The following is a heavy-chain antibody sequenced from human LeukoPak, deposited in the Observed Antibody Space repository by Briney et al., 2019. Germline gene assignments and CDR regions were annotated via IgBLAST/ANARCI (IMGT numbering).Heavy chain of an antibody. CDR3: ARVGYCSSTSCYANYYYGMDV. D-gene: IGHD2-2*01. V-gene: IGHV1-69*13. J-gene: IGHJ6*02. CDR1: GGTFSSYA. CDR2: IIPIFGTA. Sequence: SVKVSCKASGGTFSSYAIGWVRQAPGQGLEWMGGIIPIFGTANYAQKFQGRVTITADESTSTAYMELSSLRSEDTAVYYCARVGYCSSTSCYANYYYGMDVWGQGTTVTVSS.